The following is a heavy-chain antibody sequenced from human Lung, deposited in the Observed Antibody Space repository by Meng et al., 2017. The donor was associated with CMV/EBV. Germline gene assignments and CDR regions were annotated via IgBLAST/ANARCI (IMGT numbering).Heavy chain of an antibody. CDR2: IFYSGST. CDR3: AGYLGVYCSSTSCCGWYFDY. D-gene: IGHD2-2*01. Sequence: QTXXLTCTVSGGSISSSSYYWGWIRQTPGKGLEWIGSIFYSGSTYYSPSLKSRVTISVDTSKNQFSLKLSSVTATDTAVYYCAGYLGVYCSSTSCCGWYFDYWXQGTLVTVSS. J-gene: IGHJ4*02. CDR1: GGSISSSSYY. V-gene: IGHV4-39*07.